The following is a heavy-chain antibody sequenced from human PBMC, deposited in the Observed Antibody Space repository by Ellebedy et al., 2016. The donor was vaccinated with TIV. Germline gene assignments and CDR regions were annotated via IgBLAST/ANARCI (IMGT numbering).Heavy chain of an antibody. CDR1: GYSISSGSY. Sequence: SETLSLTCAVSGYSISSGSYWGWIRQPPGKGLEWIGSIYHSGSTYYNPSLKRRVTISMDTSRNQFSLRLTPVTAADTAVYYCATFRNLDGFDIWGQGKMVTVSS. CDR2: IYHSGST. J-gene: IGHJ3*02. V-gene: IGHV4-38-2*01. CDR3: ATFRNLDGFDI. D-gene: IGHD2/OR15-2a*01.